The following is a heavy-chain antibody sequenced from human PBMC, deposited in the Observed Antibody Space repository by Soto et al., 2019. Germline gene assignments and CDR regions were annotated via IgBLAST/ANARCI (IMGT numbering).Heavy chain of an antibody. Sequence: ETLSLTCTVSGGSISSYYWSWIRQPPGKGLEWIGYIYYSGSTNYNPSLKSRVTISVDTSKNQFSLKLSSVTAADTAVYYCARDRGHDYGGVYFDYWGQGTLVTVSS. CDR1: GGSISSYY. CDR2: IYYSGST. J-gene: IGHJ4*02. D-gene: IGHD4-17*01. V-gene: IGHV4-59*01. CDR3: ARDRGHDYGGVYFDY.